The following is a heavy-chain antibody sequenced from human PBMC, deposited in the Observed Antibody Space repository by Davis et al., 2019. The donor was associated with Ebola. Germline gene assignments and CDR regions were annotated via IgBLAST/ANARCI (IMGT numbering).Heavy chain of an antibody. CDR2: INTEGSSI. Sequence: GESLKISCVASGFTFSSYWMHWVRQAPGKGLVSVSRINTEGSSITYADSVKGRFTISRDNSKNTLYLQMNSLRADDTAVYYCMKVRYYSTWRGGFDSWGQGALVTVSS. CDR1: GFTFSSYW. CDR3: MKVRYYSTWRGGFDS. J-gene: IGHJ4*02. D-gene: IGHD3-3*01. V-gene: IGHV3-74*01.